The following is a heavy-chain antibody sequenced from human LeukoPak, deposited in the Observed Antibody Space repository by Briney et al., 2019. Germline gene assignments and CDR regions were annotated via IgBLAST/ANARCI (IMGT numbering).Heavy chain of an antibody. Sequence: LSLTCAVYGGSFSGYYWSWIRQAPGKGLEWVSYISSSGSTIYYADSVKGRFTISRDNAKNSLYLQMNSLRAEDTAVYYCARESYNAFDIWGQGTMVTVSS. J-gene: IGHJ3*02. D-gene: IGHD1-26*01. CDR1: GGSFSGYY. V-gene: IGHV3-11*01. CDR3: ARESYNAFDI. CDR2: ISSSGSTI.